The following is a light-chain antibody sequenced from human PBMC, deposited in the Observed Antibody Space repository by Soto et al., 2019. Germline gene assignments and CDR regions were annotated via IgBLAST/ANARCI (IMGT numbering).Light chain of an antibody. J-gene: IGLJ2*01. CDR1: NSNIGSNT. V-gene: IGLV1-44*01. Sequence: QSVLTQPPSASGTPGQTVAISCSGSNSNIGSNTVNWYQQFPGTAPKLLIYGNNQRPSGVPDRFSGSKSDTSASLAISGLLSEDESDYYCCSYTGSYTFVVFGGGTKLTVL. CDR2: GNN. CDR3: CSYTGSYTFVV.